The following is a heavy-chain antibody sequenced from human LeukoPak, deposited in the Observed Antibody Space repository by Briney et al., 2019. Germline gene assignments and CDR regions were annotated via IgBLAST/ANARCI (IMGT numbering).Heavy chain of an antibody. CDR1: GGSISSGSYY. J-gene: IGHJ6*03. Sequence: PSQTLSLTCTVSGGSISSGSYYWSWIRQPAGKGLEWIGRIYTSGSTNYNPSLKSRVTISVDTSKNQFSLKLSSVTAADTAVYYCARVRTKYYYYYMDVWGKGTTVTISS. D-gene: IGHD2-8*01. CDR2: IYTSGST. CDR3: ARVRTKYYYYYMDV. V-gene: IGHV4-61*02.